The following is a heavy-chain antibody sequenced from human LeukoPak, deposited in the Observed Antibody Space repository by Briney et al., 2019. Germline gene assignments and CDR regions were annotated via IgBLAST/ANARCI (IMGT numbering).Heavy chain of an antibody. D-gene: IGHD4-23*01. CDR3: ARHPGKVTNDWYFDL. Sequence: GASVKVSCKASGYTFTGYYIHWVRQAPGQGPEWMGWINPHSGATNYAQKFQGRVTMTRDTSITTAYMELSRLSSDDTAVYYCARHPGKVTNDWYFDLWGRGTLVTVSS. CDR1: GYTFTGYY. CDR2: INPHSGAT. J-gene: IGHJ2*01. V-gene: IGHV1-2*02.